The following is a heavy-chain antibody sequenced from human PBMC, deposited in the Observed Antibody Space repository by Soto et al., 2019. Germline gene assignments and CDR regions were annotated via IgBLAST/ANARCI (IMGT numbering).Heavy chain of an antibody. V-gene: IGHV3-74*01. CDR2: ISDDGSTA. CDR1: GFTFSAYW. J-gene: IGHJ4*02. CDR3: ARGPRVRSTGMGGQ. D-gene: IGHD1-1*01. Sequence: GGSLRLSCAVSGFTFSAYWMHWVRQVPGKGLTWVSRISDDGSTATYADSVKGRFIISRDNAQNTLYLQMNTLRADDSGLYYLARGPRVRSTGMGGQWGRGTLVTVAS.